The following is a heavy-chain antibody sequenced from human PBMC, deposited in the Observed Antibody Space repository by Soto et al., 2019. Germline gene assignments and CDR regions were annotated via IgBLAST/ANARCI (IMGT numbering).Heavy chain of an antibody. CDR3: AKDLREMATIRPDY. CDR1: GFTFSSFG. V-gene: IGHV3-30*18. Sequence: QVQLVESGGGVVQPGRSLRLCWAASGFTFSSFGIHWVRQAPGKGLEWVAVISYDGIDKNYADSVKGRFTISRENSKNMVYLQMNSLRAEDTAVYYCAKDLREMATIRPDYWGQGILVTVSS. CDR2: ISYDGIDK. D-gene: IGHD5-12*01. J-gene: IGHJ4*02.